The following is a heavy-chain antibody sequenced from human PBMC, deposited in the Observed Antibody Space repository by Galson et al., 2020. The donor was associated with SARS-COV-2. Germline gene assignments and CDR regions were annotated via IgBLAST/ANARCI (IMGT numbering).Heavy chain of an antibody. CDR1: GLTFTNNA. Sequence: GGSLRLSCAASGLTFTNNAMSWVRQAPGKGLEWVSYMGHSGTTIYYAYSVKGRFAISRDDSKNTLYLHMSSLRAEDTAVYYCARVPPGSGPDLDCWGQGTQVTVSS. CDR3: ARVPPGSGPDLDC. D-gene: IGHD3-10*01. CDR2: MGHSGTTI. J-gene: IGHJ4*02. V-gene: IGHV3-23*01.